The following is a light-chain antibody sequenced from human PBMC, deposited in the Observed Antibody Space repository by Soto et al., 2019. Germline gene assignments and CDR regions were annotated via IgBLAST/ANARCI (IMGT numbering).Light chain of an antibody. V-gene: IGKV3-20*01. CDR1: QSVNSNY. Sequence: EIVLTQSPGTLSLSPGERATLSCRASQSVNSNYLAWYQRKPGQAPRLLIYGASNRATDIPYRFSASGSGTDFTLNVTRLEAEDFAVYYCQQYDSTPPPFGQGTKVEVQ. J-gene: IGKJ1*01. CDR3: QQYDSTPPP. CDR2: GAS.